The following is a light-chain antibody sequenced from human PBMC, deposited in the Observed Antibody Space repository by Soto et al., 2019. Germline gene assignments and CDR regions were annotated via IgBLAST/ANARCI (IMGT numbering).Light chain of an antibody. V-gene: IGKV1-5*03. CDR3: QPYYSYPWT. CDR2: EAS. CDR1: ETINTL. J-gene: IGKJ1*01. Sequence: DLQMTQSPSTLSASVGDRVTLTCRASETINTLLAWYQQKPGKAPKLLIYEASSLQSGVPSRFSGSGSGPEFTLTVSSLQSDDFATYYCQPYYSYPWTFGQGTKVEIK.